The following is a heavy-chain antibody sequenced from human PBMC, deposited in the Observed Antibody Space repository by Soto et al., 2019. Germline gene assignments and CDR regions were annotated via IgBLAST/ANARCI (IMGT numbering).Heavy chain of an antibody. CDR2: ISSSSDYI. V-gene: IGHV3-21*06. CDR3: ARARVYATGPLDF. Sequence: GSLRLSCAASGFTFTSHTMNWVRQAPGKGLEWVSSISSSSDYIYYADSMKGRVTISRDNAKNSLFLDMNSLTGEDTAVYYCARARVYATGPLDFWGQGTLVTVS. J-gene: IGHJ4*02. CDR1: GFTFTSHT. D-gene: IGHD6-13*01.